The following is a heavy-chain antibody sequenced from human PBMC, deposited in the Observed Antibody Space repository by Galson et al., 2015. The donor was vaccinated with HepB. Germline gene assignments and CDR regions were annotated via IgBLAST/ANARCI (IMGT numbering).Heavy chain of an antibody. CDR2: ISYDGSNK. Sequence: SLRLSCAASGFTFSSYGMHWVRQAPGKGLEWVAVISYDGSNKYYADSVKGRFTISRDNSKNTLYLQMNSLRAEDTAVYYCAKIPYDSSGYSTNDAFDIWGQGTMVTVSS. CDR3: AKIPYDSSGYSTNDAFDI. J-gene: IGHJ3*02. V-gene: IGHV3-30*18. CDR1: GFTFSSYG. D-gene: IGHD3-22*01.